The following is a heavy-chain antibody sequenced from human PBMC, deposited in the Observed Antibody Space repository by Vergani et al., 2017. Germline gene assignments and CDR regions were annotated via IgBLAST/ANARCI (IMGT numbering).Heavy chain of an antibody. J-gene: IGHJ4*02. Sequence: QVQLVESGGGVVQPGRSLRLSCAASGFTFSSYGMHWVRQAPGKGLEWVAVIWYDGSNKYYADSVKGRFTISRDNSKNTLYLQMNSLRAEDTAVYYCARDVGGIFGVVSRAIDYWGQGTLVTVSS. D-gene: IGHD3-3*01. CDR2: IWYDGSNK. CDR1: GFTFSSYG. V-gene: IGHV3-33*01. CDR3: ARDVGGIFGVVSRAIDY.